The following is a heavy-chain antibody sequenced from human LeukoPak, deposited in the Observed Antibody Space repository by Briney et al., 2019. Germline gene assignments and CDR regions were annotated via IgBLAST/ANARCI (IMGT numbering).Heavy chain of an antibody. CDR3: ARRNILTEAEAFDI. D-gene: IGHD3-9*01. Sequence: SETLSLTCTVSGGSISSYYGTWIGQPPGKGLEWIGFVYNTGSTNYNPSLKSRVTISFDTSKNQFSLKLNSVTAADTAVYYCARRNILTEAEAFDIWGQSKMVTVSS. V-gene: IGHV4-59*08. J-gene: IGHJ3*02. CDR2: VYNTGST. CDR1: GGSISSYY.